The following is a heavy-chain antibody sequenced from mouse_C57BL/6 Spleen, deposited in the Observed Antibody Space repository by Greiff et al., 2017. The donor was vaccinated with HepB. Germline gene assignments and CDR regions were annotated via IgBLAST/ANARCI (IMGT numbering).Heavy chain of an antibody. Sequence: VQLQQSVAELVRPGASVKLSCTASGFNIKNTYMHWVRQRPEQGLEWIGRIDPANGNTKYAPKFQGKATITADTSSNPAYLQLSSLTSEDTAIYYCARDYYGSSPHWYFDVWGTGTTVTVSS. D-gene: IGHD1-1*01. J-gene: IGHJ1*03. CDR1: GFNIKNTY. V-gene: IGHV14-3*01. CDR2: IDPANGNT. CDR3: ARDYYGSSPHWYFDV.